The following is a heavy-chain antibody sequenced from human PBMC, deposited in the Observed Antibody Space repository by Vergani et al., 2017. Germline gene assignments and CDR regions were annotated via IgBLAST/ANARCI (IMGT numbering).Heavy chain of an antibody. CDR3: ARVGRRSGSRDWYFDL. D-gene: IGHD3-10*01. CDR2: IYYSGST. Sequence: QVQLQESGPGLVKPSQTLSLTCTVSGGSISSGGYYWSWIRQHPGKGLEWIGYIYYSGSTYYNPSLKSRVTISVDTSKNQFSLKLSSVTAADTAVYYCARVGRRSGSRDWYFDLWGRGTLVTVSS. CDR1: GGSISSGGYY. V-gene: IGHV4-31*03. J-gene: IGHJ2*01.